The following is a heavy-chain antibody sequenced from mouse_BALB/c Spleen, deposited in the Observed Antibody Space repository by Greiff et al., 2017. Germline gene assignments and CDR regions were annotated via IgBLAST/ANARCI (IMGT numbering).Heavy chain of an antibody. D-gene: IGHD1-1*01. J-gene: IGHJ2*01. V-gene: IGHV3-2*02. Sequence: EVKLVESGPGLVKPSQSLSLTCTVTGYSITSDYAWNWIRQFPGNKLEWMGYISYSGSTSYNPSLKSRISITRDTSKNQFFLQLNSVTTEDTATYYCARYPSTTVVAYYFDYWGQGTTLTVSS. CDR2: ISYSGST. CDR1: GYSITSDYA. CDR3: ARYPSTTVVAYYFDY.